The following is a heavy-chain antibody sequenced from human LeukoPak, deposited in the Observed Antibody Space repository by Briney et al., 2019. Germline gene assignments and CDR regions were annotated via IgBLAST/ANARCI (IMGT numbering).Heavy chain of an antibody. CDR3: AIAAGSFDY. CDR2: ISYDGSNK. D-gene: IGHD6-13*01. V-gene: IGHV3-30*01. J-gene: IGHJ4*02. CDR1: GFTFSSYA. Sequence: GRSLRLSCAASGFTFSSYAMHWVRQAPGKGLEWVAVISYDGSNKYYADSVKGRFTISRDNSKNTLYLQMNSLRAEDTAVYYCAIAAGSFDYWGQGTLVTVSS.